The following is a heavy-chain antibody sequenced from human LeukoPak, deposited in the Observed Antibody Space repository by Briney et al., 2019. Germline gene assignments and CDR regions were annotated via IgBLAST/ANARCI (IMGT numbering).Heavy chain of an antibody. J-gene: IGHJ1*01. CDR2: ITGSGGST. CDR1: GFTFRSYS. CDR3: ATARSGSYINGFEP. Sequence: GGSLRLSCAASGFTFRSYSMSWVRRAPGKGLEWVSGITGSGGSTYYADLVKGRFTISRDNSKNTLYLQMNSLTAEDTAVYYCATARSGSYINGFEPWGQGTLVTVSS. V-gene: IGHV3-23*01. D-gene: IGHD1-26*01.